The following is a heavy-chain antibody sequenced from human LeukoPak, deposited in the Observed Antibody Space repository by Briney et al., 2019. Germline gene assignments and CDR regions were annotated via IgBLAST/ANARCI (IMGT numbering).Heavy chain of an antibody. CDR1: GFTFSSYA. CDR2: ISYDGSNK. J-gene: IGHJ4*02. V-gene: IGHV3-30-3*01. Sequence: GGSLRLSCAASGFTFSSYAMHWVRQAPGKGLEWVAVISYDGSNKYYADSVKGRFTISRDDSKNTLYLQMNSLRTEDTAVYYCARASGTDYWGQGTLVTVSS. CDR3: ARASGTDY. D-gene: IGHD3-10*01.